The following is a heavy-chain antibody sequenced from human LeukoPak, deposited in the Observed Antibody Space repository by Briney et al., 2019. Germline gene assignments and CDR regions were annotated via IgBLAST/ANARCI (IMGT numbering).Heavy chain of an antibody. CDR3: APRPGIAAAGTGRDFDY. Sequence: GGSLRLSCVASGFTLSSYGMHWVRQAPGKGLEWVAVISYDGSNKYYADSVKGRFTISRDNSKNTLYLQMNSLRAEDTAVYYCAPRPGIAAAGTGRDFDYWGQGTLVTVSS. J-gene: IGHJ4*02. V-gene: IGHV3-30-3*01. CDR1: GFTLSSYG. CDR2: ISYDGSNK. D-gene: IGHD6-13*01.